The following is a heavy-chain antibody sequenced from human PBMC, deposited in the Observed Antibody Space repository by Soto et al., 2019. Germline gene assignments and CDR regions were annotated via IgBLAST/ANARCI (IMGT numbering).Heavy chain of an antibody. CDR2: SYYSGST. V-gene: IGHV4-39*01. CDR3: ARKADIVVVPAAMGWYFDL. CDR1: GGSISSSSYY. D-gene: IGHD2-2*01. J-gene: IGHJ2*01. Sequence: QLQLQESGPGLVKPSETLSLTCTVSGGSISSSSYYWGWIRQPPGKVLEWIGSSYYSGSTYYNQSLKSRVNISVDTYKKQFSLKLSSVTAADTAVYYCARKADIVVVPAAMGWYFDLWGRGTLVTVSS.